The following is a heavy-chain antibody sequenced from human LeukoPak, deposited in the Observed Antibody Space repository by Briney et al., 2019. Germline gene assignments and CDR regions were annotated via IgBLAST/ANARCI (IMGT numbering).Heavy chain of an antibody. D-gene: IGHD2-21*02. J-gene: IGHJ4*02. CDR1: GFTFSSYA. CDR3: AKVGAGKVVVTAILDY. CDR2: ISGSGGST. Sequence: GGSLRLSCAASGFTFSSYAMSWVRQAPGKGLEWVSAISGSGGSTYYADSVKGRFTISRDNSKNTLYLQMNSLRAEDTAVYYCAKVGAGKVVVTAILDYWGQGTLVTVSS. V-gene: IGHV3-23*01.